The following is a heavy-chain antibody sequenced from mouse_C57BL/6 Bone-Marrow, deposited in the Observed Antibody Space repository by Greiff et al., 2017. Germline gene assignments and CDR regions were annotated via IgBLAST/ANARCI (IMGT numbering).Heavy chain of an antibody. CDR2: ISSGGSYT. D-gene: IGHD4-1*01. CDR3: ARNWDVRFAD. Sequence: EVQRVESGGDLVKPGGSLKLSCAASGFTFSSYGMSWVRQTPDKRLEWVATISSGGSYTYYPDSVKGRFTISRDNAKNTLYLQMSSLKSEDTAMYYCARNWDVRFADWGQGTLVTVSA. V-gene: IGHV5-6*01. CDR1: GFTFSSYG. J-gene: IGHJ3*01.